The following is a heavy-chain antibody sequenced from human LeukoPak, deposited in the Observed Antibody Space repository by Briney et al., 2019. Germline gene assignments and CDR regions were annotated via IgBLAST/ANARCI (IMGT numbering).Heavy chain of an antibody. CDR3: AKAEFELLWFGELSRYYYGMDV. CDR2: ITGSGDST. Sequence: PGGSLRLSCTASGFTFSSYAMSWVRQAPGKGLDWVSAITGSGDSTYYADSVKGRFTISRDNSKNTLYLQMNSLRAEDTAVYYCAKAEFELLWFGELSRYYYGMDVWGQGTTVTVSS. J-gene: IGHJ6*02. V-gene: IGHV3-23*01. CDR1: GFTFSSYA. D-gene: IGHD3-10*01.